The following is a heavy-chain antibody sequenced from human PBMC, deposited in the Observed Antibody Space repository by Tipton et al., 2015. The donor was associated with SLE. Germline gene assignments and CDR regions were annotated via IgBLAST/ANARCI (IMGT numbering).Heavy chain of an antibody. Sequence: LRLSCAVYGGSFSGYYWSWIRQPPGKGLEWIGEINHSGSTNYNPSPKSRVTISVDTSKNQFSLKLSSVTAADTAVYYCAGAAPGVQGVNDAFDIWGQGTMVTVSS. J-gene: IGHJ3*02. CDR2: INHSGST. D-gene: IGHD3-10*01. V-gene: IGHV4-34*01. CDR3: AGAAPGVQGVNDAFDI. CDR1: GGSFSGYY.